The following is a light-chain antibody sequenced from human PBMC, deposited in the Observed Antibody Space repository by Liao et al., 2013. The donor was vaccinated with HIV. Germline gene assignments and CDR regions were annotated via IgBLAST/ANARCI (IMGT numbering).Light chain of an antibody. J-gene: IGLJ2*01. CDR3: QAWDSNTEWVV. CDR1: NIGSKS. V-gene: IGLV3-21*01. CDR2: YDS. Sequence: SYELTQPPSVSVAPGKTARITCGGNNIGSKSVHWYQQKPGQAPVVIIYYDSDRPSGIPERFSGSNSGNTATLTISRVEAGDEADYYCQAWDSNTEWVVFGGGTKLTVL.